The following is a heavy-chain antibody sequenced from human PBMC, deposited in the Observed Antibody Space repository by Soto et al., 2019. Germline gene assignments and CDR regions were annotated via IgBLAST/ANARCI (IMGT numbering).Heavy chain of an antibody. CDR3: ARNYYDSSGYYRD. Sequence: SETLSLTCSVSGASIRSYYWHWIRQPPGKGLEWIGEINHSGSTNYNPSLKSRVTISVDTSKNQFSLKLSSVTAADTAVYYCARNYYDSSGYYRDWGQGTLVTVSS. J-gene: IGHJ4*02. V-gene: IGHV4-34*01. D-gene: IGHD3-22*01. CDR1: GASIRSYY. CDR2: INHSGST.